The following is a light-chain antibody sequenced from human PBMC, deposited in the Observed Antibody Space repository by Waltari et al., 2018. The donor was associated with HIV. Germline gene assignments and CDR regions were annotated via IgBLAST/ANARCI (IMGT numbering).Light chain of an antibody. Sequence: QSVLTQPPSASGTPGQRVTISCSGNTSTFGTNSVNWYQPLPGTAPKLIIFSDDQRPAGVPDRFSGSKSGTSASLTISGLQSEDEGDYYCAAWDDSLSEPYVLFGGGTRLTVL. CDR3: AAWDDSLSEPYVL. V-gene: IGLV1-44*01. CDR1: TSTFGTNS. J-gene: IGLJ2*01. CDR2: SDD.